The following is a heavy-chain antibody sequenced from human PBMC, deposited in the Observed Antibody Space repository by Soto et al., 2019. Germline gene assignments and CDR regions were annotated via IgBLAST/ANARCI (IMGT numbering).Heavy chain of an antibody. D-gene: IGHD6-13*01. V-gene: IGHV5-51*01. CDR3: ARLSSDSSSWLNDFDY. CDR1: GYSFTSYW. Sequence: GGSLRLSCKGSGYSFTSYWIGWVRQMPGKGLEWMGIIYPGDSDTRYSPSFQGQVTISADKSISTAYLQWSSLKASDTAMYYCARLSSDSSSWLNDFDYWGQGTLVTVSS. CDR2: IYPGDSDT. J-gene: IGHJ4*02.